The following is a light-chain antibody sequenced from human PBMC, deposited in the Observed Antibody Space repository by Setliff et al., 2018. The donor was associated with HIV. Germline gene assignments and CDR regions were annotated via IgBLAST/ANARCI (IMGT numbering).Light chain of an antibody. CDR2: DVN. J-gene: IGLJ1*01. CDR3: SSYTRTTTLV. CDR1: SGDIGRYNY. V-gene: IGLV2-14*03. Sequence: QSVLTQPASVSGSPGQSITISCTGTSGDIGRYNYVSWYQQHPGKAPKLMIYDVNNRPSGVSNRFSGSKSGNTASLTISGLQAEDEADYYCSSYTRTTTLVFGTGTKVT.